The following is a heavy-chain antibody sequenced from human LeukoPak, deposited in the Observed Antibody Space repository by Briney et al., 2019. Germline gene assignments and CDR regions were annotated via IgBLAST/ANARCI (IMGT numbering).Heavy chain of an antibody. CDR3: ARASGEGYCSGGSCYLDY. V-gene: IGHV4-34*01. CDR2: INHSGST. Sequence: SETLSLTCAVYGGSFSGYYWSWIRQPPGKGREGIGEINHSGSTNYNPSLKSRVTISVDTSKNQFSLKLSSVTAADTAVYYCARASGEGYCSGGSCYLDYWGQGTLVTVSS. CDR1: GGSFSGYY. D-gene: IGHD2-15*01. J-gene: IGHJ4*02.